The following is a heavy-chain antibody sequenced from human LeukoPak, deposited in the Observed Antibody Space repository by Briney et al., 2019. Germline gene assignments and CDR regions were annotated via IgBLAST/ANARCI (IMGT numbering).Heavy chain of an antibody. CDR3: AREEVMVRGVIINDY. D-gene: IGHD3-10*01. V-gene: IGHV4-39*07. J-gene: IGHJ4*02. Sequence: PSETLSLTCTVSGGSISSSSSYWGWIRQPPGKGLVWLGSIYYSGSTYYNPSLKSRVTISVDTSKNQFSLKLSSVTAADTAVYYCAREEVMVRGVIINDYWGQGTLVTVSS. CDR1: GGSISSSSSY. CDR2: IYYSGST.